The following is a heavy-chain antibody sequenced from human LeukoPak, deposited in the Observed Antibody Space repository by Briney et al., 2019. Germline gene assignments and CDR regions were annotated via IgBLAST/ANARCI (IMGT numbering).Heavy chain of an antibody. CDR2: ISNSGGST. V-gene: IGHV3-23*01. D-gene: IGHD6-19*01. CDR1: GFTFSNYA. Sequence: PGGSLRLSCAASGFTFSNYAMSWVRQAPGKGLEWVSSISNSGGSTYHADSVKGRFTISRDNSRNTLYLQMSSLRAEDTAVYYCAKYHGGTYSSGPVYFDYWGQGTLVTVCS. J-gene: IGHJ4*02. CDR3: AKYHGGTYSSGPVYFDY.